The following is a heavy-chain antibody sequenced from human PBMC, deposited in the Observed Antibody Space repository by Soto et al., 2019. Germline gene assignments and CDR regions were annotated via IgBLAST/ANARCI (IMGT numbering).Heavy chain of an antibody. CDR3: ARDHHRYSGYDYVDY. CDR2: ISSSSSYT. CDR1: GFTFSDYY. D-gene: IGHD5-12*01. V-gene: IGHV3-11*05. Sequence: QVQLVESGGGLVKPGGSLRLSCAASGFTFSDYYVSWIRQAPGKGLEWVSYISSSSSYTNYADSVKGRFTISRDNAKNPLYLQMNSLRAEDAALYYCARDHHRYSGYDYVDYWGQGTLVTVSS. J-gene: IGHJ4*02.